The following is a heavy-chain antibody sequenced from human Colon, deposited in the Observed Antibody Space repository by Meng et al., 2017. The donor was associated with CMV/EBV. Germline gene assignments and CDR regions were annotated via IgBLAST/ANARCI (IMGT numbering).Heavy chain of an antibody. CDR3: ARDSGAYNWNPYHFDY. J-gene: IGHJ4*02. Sequence: GESLKISCVASGVTFSDYAMSWVRQAPGKGLEWVASISGSGAKTDFADSAKGRFSVSRDNSKNTLYLQMNSLGAEDTAVYYCARDSGAYNWNPYHFDYWGQGALVTVSS. CDR2: ISGSGAKT. V-gene: IGHV3-23*01. D-gene: IGHD1-20*01. CDR1: GVTFSDYA.